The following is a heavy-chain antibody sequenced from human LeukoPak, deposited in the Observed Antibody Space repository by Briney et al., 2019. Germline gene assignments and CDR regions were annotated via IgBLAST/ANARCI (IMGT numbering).Heavy chain of an antibody. J-gene: IGHJ4*02. Sequence: ASVKVSCKAFGYTFTGYWMHWVRQAPGQGPEWMGVISPSGGSTIYAQKFQGRVTITADKSTSTAYMELSSLRSEDTAVYYCARSRVNYYDSSGYYYLDYWGQGTLVTVSS. CDR2: ISPSGGST. CDR1: GYTFTGYW. CDR3: ARSRVNYYDSSGYYYLDY. V-gene: IGHV1-46*01. D-gene: IGHD3-22*01.